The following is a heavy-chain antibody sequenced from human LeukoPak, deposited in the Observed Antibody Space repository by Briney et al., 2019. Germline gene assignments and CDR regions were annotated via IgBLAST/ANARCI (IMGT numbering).Heavy chain of an antibody. Sequence: SETLSLTCTVSGYSISSGYYWGWIRQPPGKGLEWIGSIYHSGSTYYNPSLKSRVTISVDTSKNQFSLKLSSVTAADTAVYYCAGAVRYFGVAEEYYMDVWGKGTTVTVSS. CDR3: AGAVRYFGVAEEYYMDV. V-gene: IGHV4-38-2*02. D-gene: IGHD3-3*01. CDR1: GYSISSGYY. J-gene: IGHJ6*03. CDR2: IYHSGST.